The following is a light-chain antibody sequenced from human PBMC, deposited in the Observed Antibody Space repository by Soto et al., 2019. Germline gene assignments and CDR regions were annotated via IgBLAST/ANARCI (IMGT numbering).Light chain of an antibody. CDR2: DAS. V-gene: IGKV3-20*01. Sequence: EIVLTLSPDTVSLSPGERATLSCRASQSVRSERLAWYQQKRGQAPTLLIFDASSRASGTPERFSGSGSGTDFTLTISRLEPEDVAVYYCQEYDGAPPITFGLGTRLDI. J-gene: IGKJ5*01. CDR3: QEYDGAPPIT. CDR1: QSVRSER.